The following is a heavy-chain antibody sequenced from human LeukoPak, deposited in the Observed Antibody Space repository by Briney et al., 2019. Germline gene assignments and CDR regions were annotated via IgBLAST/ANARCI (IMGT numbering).Heavy chain of an antibody. V-gene: IGHV1-18*01. CDR1: GYTFTSYG. J-gene: IGHJ4*02. CDR2: ISAYNGNT. Sequence: AXVKVSCKASGYTFTSYGISWVRQAPGQGLEWMGWISAYNGNTNYAQKFQGRVTITADESTSTAYMELSSLRFEDTAVYYCAREGVGATKRGAFDYWGQGTLVTVSS. D-gene: IGHD1-26*01. CDR3: AREGVGATKRGAFDY.